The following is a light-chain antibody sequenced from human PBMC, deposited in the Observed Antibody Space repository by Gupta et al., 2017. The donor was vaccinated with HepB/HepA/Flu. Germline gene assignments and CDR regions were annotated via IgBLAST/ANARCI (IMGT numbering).Light chain of an antibody. CDR1: SLRSYY. CDR3: YSRDSSGNPLYV. J-gene: IGLJ1*01. V-gene: IGLV3-19*01. Sequence: SSELTQDPAVSVALGQTVRITCQGDSLRSYYASWYQQKPGQAPVLVIYGKNNRPSGIPDRLSCSTSGNTASFTITGAQAEDEADYYCYSRDSSGNPLYVFGTGTKVTVL. CDR2: GKN.